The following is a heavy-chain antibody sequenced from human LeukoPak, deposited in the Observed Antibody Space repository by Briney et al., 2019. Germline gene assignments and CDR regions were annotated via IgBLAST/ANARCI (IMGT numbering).Heavy chain of an antibody. V-gene: IGHV4-34*01. J-gene: IGHJ4*02. CDR2: INHSGST. CDR1: GGSFSGYY. D-gene: IGHD3-10*01. Sequence: SETLSLTCAVYGGSFSGYYWSWIRQPPGKGLEWIGEINHSGSTNYNPSLKSRVTISVDASKNQFSLKLSSVTAADTAVYYCARGRDLLWFGELPPKGFDYWGQGTLVTVSS. CDR3: ARGRDLLWFGELPPKGFDY.